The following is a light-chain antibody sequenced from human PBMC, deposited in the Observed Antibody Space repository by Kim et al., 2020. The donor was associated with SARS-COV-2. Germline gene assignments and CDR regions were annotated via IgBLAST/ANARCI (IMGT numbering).Light chain of an antibody. V-gene: IGKV1-33*01. J-gene: IGKJ2*01. CDR1: QDSGDY. Sequence: LSASVGDRVTITCQASQDSGDYLNWYQQKPGKAPKLLIYDASNLETGVPSRFSGSGSGTDFTFTISSLQPEDIATYYCQQYERLYTFGQGTKLEI. CDR2: DAS. CDR3: QQYERLYT.